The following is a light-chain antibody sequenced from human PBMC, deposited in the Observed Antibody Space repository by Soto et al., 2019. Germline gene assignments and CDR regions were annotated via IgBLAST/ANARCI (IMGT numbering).Light chain of an antibody. CDR3: QQYGSSPYT. V-gene: IGKV3-20*01. Sequence: EIVLTQSPGTLYLSPGERATLSCRASQSVSSSYLAWYQQKPGQAPRLLIYGASSRATGIPDRFSGSGSGTDFTLTISRLEPEDFAVYFCQQYGSSPYTFGQGTKLEL. CDR2: GAS. CDR1: QSVSSSY. J-gene: IGKJ2*01.